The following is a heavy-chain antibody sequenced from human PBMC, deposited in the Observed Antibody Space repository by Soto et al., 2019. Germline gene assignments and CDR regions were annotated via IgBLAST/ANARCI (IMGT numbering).Heavy chain of an antibody. CDR2: INPSGGST. Sequence: QVQLVQSGAEVKKPGASVKVSCKASGYTFTSYYMHWVRQAPGQGLEWMGIINPSGGSTSYAQKFPGRVTMTRDTSTSTVYMELSSLRSEDTAVYYCAVIAVAGPDYYGMDVWGQGTTVTVSS. CDR3: AVIAVAGPDYYGMDV. J-gene: IGHJ6*02. V-gene: IGHV1-46*01. D-gene: IGHD6-19*01. CDR1: GYTFTSYY.